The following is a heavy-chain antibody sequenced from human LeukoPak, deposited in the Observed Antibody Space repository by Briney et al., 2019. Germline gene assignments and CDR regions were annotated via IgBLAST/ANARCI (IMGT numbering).Heavy chain of an antibody. CDR1: GGTFSSYA. CDR3: AREPVGYDFWSGYYTGVFDY. J-gene: IGHJ4*02. D-gene: IGHD3-3*01. CDR2: IIPIFGTA. V-gene: IGHV1-69*05. Sequence: ASVKVSCKASGGTFSSYAISWVRQAPGQGLEWMGRIIPIFGTANYAQKFQGRDTITTDESTSTAYMELSSLRSEDTAVYYCAREPVGYDFWSGYYTGVFDYWGQGTLVTVSS.